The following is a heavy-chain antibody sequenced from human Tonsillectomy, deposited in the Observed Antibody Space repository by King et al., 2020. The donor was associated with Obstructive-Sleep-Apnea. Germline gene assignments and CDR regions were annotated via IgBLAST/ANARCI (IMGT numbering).Heavy chain of an antibody. CDR2: INTRGTT. CDR1: GFTFSSYG. V-gene: IGHV3-23*04. D-gene: IGHD3-10*01. Sequence: VQLVESGGGMVQPGGSLRLSCAASGFTFSSYGISWVRQAPGKGLEWGSAINTRGTTFYAGSVRGRFTISRDNSKYTVNLQVNSLRAEDTALYFCAKEGGGSGVYWVDSWGQGTLVTVSS. CDR3: AKEGGGSGVYWVDS. J-gene: IGHJ4*02.